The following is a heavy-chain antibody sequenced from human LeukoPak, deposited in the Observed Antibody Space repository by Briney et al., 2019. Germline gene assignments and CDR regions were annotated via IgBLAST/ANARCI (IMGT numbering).Heavy chain of an antibody. V-gene: IGHV1-2*02. Sequence: GASVKVSCKASGYTFTGYYMRWVRQAPGQGLEWTGWINPNSGGTNYAQKFQGRVTMTRDTSISTAYMELSRLRSDDTAVYYCAREWGNSSGWPSTYYFDYWGQGTLVTVSS. CDR1: GYTFTGYY. D-gene: IGHD6-19*01. CDR3: AREWGNSSGWPSTYYFDY. J-gene: IGHJ4*02. CDR2: INPNSGGT.